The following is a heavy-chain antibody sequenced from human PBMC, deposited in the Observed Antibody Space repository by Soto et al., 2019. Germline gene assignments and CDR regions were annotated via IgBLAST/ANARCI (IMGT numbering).Heavy chain of an antibody. Sequence: SETLSLTCAVSGYSISSGYYWGWIRQPPGKGLEWIGSIYHSGSTYYNPSLKSRVTISVDTSKNQFSLKLSSVTAADTAVYYCARVPYQLLYSGDDYWGQGTLVTVSS. V-gene: IGHV4-38-2*01. CDR2: IYHSGST. J-gene: IGHJ4*02. CDR1: GYSISSGYY. D-gene: IGHD2-2*02. CDR3: ARVPYQLLYSGDDY.